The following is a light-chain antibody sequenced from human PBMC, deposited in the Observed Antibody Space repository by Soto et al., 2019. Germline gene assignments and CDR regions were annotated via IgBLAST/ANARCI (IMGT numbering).Light chain of an antibody. CDR2: SHN. Sequence: QSVLTQPPSASGTPGQRVTISCSGSSSNIGSNTVNWYQQLPGTAPKLLIYSHNQRPSGVPDRFSGSQSGTSASLAISGLQSEDEADYYCAAWDDSLNGYVFGPGTKLTVL. V-gene: IGLV1-44*01. J-gene: IGLJ1*01. CDR3: AAWDDSLNGYV. CDR1: SSNIGSNT.